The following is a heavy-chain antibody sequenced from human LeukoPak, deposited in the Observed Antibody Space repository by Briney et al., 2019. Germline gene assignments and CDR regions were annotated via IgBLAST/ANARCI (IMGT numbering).Heavy chain of an antibody. CDR1: GFTFSSYW. V-gene: IGHV3-7*01. Sequence: GGSLRLSCAASGFTFSSYWMSWVRQAPGKGLEWVANIKQDGSGKYYVDSVKGRFTISRDNAKNSLYLQMNSLRAEDTAVYYCARDKRWLQWGFDYWGQGTLVTVSS. D-gene: IGHD5-24*01. CDR2: IKQDGSGK. CDR3: ARDKRWLQWGFDY. J-gene: IGHJ4*02.